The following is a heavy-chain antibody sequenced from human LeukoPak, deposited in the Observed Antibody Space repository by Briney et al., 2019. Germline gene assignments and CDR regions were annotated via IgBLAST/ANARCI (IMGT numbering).Heavy chain of an antibody. Sequence: AASVKVSCKASGYTFTSYYMHWVRQAPGQGLEWMGIINPSGGSTSYAQKFQGRVTMTRDTSTSTAYMELSSLRSEDTAVYYCARGRLGFGGSYYMDVWGKGTTVTVSS. CDR1: GYTFTSYY. V-gene: IGHV1-46*01. CDR3: ARGRLGFGGSYYMDV. CDR2: INPSGGST. D-gene: IGHD1-26*01. J-gene: IGHJ6*03.